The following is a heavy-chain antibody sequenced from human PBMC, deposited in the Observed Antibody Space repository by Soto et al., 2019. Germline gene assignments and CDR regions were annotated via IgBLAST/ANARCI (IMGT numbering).Heavy chain of an antibody. CDR2: IYYSGST. J-gene: IGHJ5*02. D-gene: IGHD2-2*01. Sequence: ASETLSLTCTVSGGSISSSSYYWGWIRQPPGKGLEWIGRIYYSGSTYYNPSLKSRVTISVDTSKNQFSLKLSSVTAADTAVYYCARGPFRIPPLTVVPAANGQRFDPWGQGTLVTVSS. V-gene: IGHV4-39*01. CDR3: ARGPFRIPPLTVVPAANGQRFDP. CDR1: GGSISSSSYY.